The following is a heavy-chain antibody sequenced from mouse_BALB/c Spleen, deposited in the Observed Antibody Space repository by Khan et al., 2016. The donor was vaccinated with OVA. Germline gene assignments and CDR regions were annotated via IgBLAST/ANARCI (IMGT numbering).Heavy chain of an antibody. CDR2: IWSDGST. V-gene: IGHV2-2*01. J-gene: IGHJ3*01. D-gene: IGHD2-12*01. CDR1: GFSLITYG. CDR3: ARNSYRYDFTY. Sequence: VQLQESGPGLVQPSQSLSITCTVSGFSLITYGVHWVRQSPGKGLEWLVVIWSDGSTDYNAAFISRLSITKDNSKSQVFFKMNSLQADDTAIYYCARNSYRYDFTYWGRGTLVTVSA.